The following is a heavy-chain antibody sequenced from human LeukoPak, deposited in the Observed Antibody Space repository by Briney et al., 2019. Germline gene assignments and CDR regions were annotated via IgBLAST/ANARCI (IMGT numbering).Heavy chain of an antibody. J-gene: IGHJ4*02. CDR1: GFTFSSYG. V-gene: IGHV3-30*18. D-gene: IGHD3-22*01. Sequence: PGGSLRLSCAASGFTFSSYGMHWVRQAPGKGLEWMAVMSYDGSSKYYADSVKARFTISRDNSKNTLYLQMNSLRAEDTAVYYCAKAVVFDSSGYVDNWGRGTRVTVSS. CDR2: MSYDGSSK. CDR3: AKAVVFDSSGYVDN.